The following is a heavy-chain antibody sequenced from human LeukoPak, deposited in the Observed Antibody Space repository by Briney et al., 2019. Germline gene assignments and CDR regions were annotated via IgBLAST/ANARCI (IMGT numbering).Heavy chain of an antibody. CDR3: ARDNDIVVVPAAPDV. CDR1: GFTFSDYY. V-gene: IGHV3-11*04. D-gene: IGHD2-2*01. CDR2: ISSSGSTI. J-gene: IGHJ6*04. Sequence: GGSLRLSCAASGFTFSDYYMSWIRQAPGKGLEWVSYISSSGSTIYYADSVKGRFTISRDNAKKSLYLQMNSLRAEDTAVYYCARDNDIVVVPAAPDVWGKGTTVTVSS.